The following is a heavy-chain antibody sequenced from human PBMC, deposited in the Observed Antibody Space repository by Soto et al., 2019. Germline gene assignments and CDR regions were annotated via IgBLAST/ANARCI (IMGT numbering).Heavy chain of an antibody. CDR3: ARDLVSGSYYNDRGWFDP. CDR1: GGSISSYY. V-gene: IGHV4-59*01. D-gene: IGHD3-10*01. CDR2: IYYSGST. Sequence: SETLSLTCTVSGGSISSYYWSWIRQPPGKGLEWIGYIYYSGSTNYNPSLKSRVTISVDTSKNQFSLKLSSVTAADTAVYYCARDLVSGSYYNDRGWFDPWGQGTLVTVSS. J-gene: IGHJ5*02.